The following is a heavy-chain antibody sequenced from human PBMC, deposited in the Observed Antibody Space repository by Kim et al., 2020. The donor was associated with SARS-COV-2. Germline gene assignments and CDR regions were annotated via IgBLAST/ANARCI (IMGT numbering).Heavy chain of an antibody. CDR1: GFTFSSYS. J-gene: IGHJ2*01. CDR3: ARVKPIAAAAYYWYFDL. Sequence: GGSLRLSCAASGFTFSSYSMNWVRQAPGKGLEWVSSISSSSSYIYYADSVKGRFTISRDNAKNSLYLQMNSLRAEDTAVYYCARVKPIAAAAYYWYFDLWGRGTLVTASS. D-gene: IGHD6-13*01. CDR2: ISSSSSYI. V-gene: IGHV3-21*04.